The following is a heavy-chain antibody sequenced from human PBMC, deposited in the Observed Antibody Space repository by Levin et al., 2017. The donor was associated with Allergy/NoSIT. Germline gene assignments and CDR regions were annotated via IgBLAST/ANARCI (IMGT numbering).Heavy chain of an antibody. CDR3: ARRSSGANWGSFKPYFDY. CDR1: GGSISSNNYY. Sequence: TSETLSLTCTVSGGSISSNNYYWGWIRQPPGKGLEWIGSIYYSGSTYYNPSLKSRVTISVDTSKNQFSLKLSSVTAADTAVYYCARRSSGANWGSFKPYFDYWGQGTLVTVSS. V-gene: IGHV4-39*01. D-gene: IGHD7-27*01. CDR2: IYYSGST. J-gene: IGHJ4*02.